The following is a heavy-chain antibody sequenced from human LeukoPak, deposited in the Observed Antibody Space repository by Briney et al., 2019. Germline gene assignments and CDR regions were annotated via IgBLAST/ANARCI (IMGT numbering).Heavy chain of an antibody. J-gene: IGHJ4*02. CDR1: GFTFGDYG. D-gene: IGHD3-22*01. V-gene: IGHV3-49*03. CDR2: IRSKAYGGTT. CDR3: TRGYDTSAWLFDY. Sequence: QPGRSLRLSCTTSGFTFGDYGMTWFRPAPGKGLEWVSHIRSKAYGGTTEYAASVRGRFTVSRDDSKSVAYLQMTSLTTEDTAIYYCTRGYDTSAWLFDYWGQGTLVTVSS.